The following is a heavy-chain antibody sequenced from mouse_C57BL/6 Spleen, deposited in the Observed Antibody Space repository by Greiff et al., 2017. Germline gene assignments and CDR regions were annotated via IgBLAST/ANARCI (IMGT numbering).Heavy chain of an antibody. CDR3: ARRGGTGTGAWFAY. V-gene: IGHV1-9*01. CDR2: ILPGSGST. D-gene: IGHD4-1*01. Sequence: QVQLQQSGAELMKPGASVKLSCKATGYTFTGYWIEWVKQRPGHGLEWIGEILPGSGSTNNNEKFKGKATFTADTSSNTAYMQLSSLTTEDSAIYYCARRGGTGTGAWFAYWGQGTLVTVSA. CDR1: GYTFTGYW. J-gene: IGHJ3*01.